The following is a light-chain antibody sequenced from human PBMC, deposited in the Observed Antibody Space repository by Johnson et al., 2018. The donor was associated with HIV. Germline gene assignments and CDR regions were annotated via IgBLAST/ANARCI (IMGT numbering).Light chain of an antibody. J-gene: IGLJ1*01. CDR1: SSNIGNNY. CDR3: LACDTGPRAWEV. Sequence: QFVLTQPPSVSAAPGQKVTISCSGSSSNIGNNYVSWYQQIPGTAPKLLIYDNNKRPSGIPDRFSGSKSGTSATLALTGLWPEDEADYYCLACDTGPRAWEVFGTGTKVTVL. CDR2: DNN. V-gene: IGLV1-41*01.